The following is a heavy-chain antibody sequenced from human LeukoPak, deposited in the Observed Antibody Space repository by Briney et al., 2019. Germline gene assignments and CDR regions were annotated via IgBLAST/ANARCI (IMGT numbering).Heavy chain of an antibody. D-gene: IGHD5-18*01. J-gene: IGHJ4*02. V-gene: IGHV1-69*13. CDR2: IITIFSTA. CDR3: ARGYSYSFVLSIDY. CDR1: GGTFSSYA. Sequence: SVKVSCKASGGTFSSYAISWVRQAPGQGLEWMGGIITIFSTANYAQKFQGRVPITVDESKSTAYMDLSSLRSEATAVYYCARGYSYSFVLSIDYWGQGTLVTVSS.